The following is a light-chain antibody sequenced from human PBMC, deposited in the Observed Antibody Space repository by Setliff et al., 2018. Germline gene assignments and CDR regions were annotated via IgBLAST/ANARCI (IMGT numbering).Light chain of an antibody. Sequence: QSALTQPASVSGPPEQSITISCTGEFGAYGSAYVSWYQQHPDKAPKLIIYDVNNRPSGVPDRFSGSRSGTSASLAITGLQSEDEADYYCQSYGGSLEGYVFGTGTKVTVL. CDR3: QSYGGSLEGYV. CDR2: DVN. J-gene: IGLJ1*01. CDR1: FGAYGSAY. V-gene: IGLV2-11*01.